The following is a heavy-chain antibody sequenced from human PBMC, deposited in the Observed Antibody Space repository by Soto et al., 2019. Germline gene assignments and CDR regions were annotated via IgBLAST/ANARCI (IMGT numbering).Heavy chain of an antibody. D-gene: IGHD3-16*02. CDR2: ISGSGGST. CDR3: ATAPITFWGVFAQAVDY. Sequence: EVQLLESGGGLVQPGGSLRLSCAASGFTFSSYAMSWVRQAPGKGLEWVSAISGSGGSTYYADSVKGRFTISKDNSKNALNLQMNSLRADDTVVYYGATAPITFWGVFAQAVDYWGQGTLVTVSS. J-gene: IGHJ4*02. V-gene: IGHV3-23*01. CDR1: GFTFSSYA.